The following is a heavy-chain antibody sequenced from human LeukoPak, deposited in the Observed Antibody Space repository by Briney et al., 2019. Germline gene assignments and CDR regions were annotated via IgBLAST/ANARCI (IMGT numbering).Heavy chain of an antibody. J-gene: IGHJ4*02. CDR3: ASLWSTYCSGGSCPHQPNY. D-gene: IGHD2-15*01. Sequence: SETLSLTCAVYGGSFSGYYWSWIRQPPGKGLEWIGEINHSGSTNYNPSLKSRVTISVDTSKNQFSLKLSSVTAADTAVYYCASLWSTYCSGGSCPHQPNYWGQGTLVTVSS. V-gene: IGHV4-34*01. CDR2: INHSGST. CDR1: GGSFSGYY.